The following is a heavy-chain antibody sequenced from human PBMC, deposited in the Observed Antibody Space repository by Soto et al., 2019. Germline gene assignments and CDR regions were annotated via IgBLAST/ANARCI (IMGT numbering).Heavy chain of an antibody. V-gene: IGHV4-4*02. Sequence: PSDTLSLTRAFSGGSISRSNWWRWVRQPPGKGLEWIGEFYHSGRSNCIPSLSSRITISVDKSKNQLSLKLSFLTAADTAVYDWTRDQYSSGGWFEPWGQGTLVPVSS. CDR1: GGSISRSNW. J-gene: IGHJ5*02. CDR2: FYHSGRS. CDR3: TRDQYSSGGWFEP. D-gene: IGHD6-19*01.